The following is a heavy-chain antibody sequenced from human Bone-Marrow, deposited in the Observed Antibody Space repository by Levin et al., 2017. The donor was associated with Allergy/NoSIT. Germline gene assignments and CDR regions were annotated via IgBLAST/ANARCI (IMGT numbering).Heavy chain of an antibody. CDR1: GFTFDDYA. Sequence: SLKISCAASGFTFDDYAMHWVRQAPGKGLEWVSGISWNSGSIGYADSVKGRFTISRDNAKNSLYLQMNSLRAEDTALYYCTHFDYWGQGTLVTVSS. CDR3: THFDY. J-gene: IGHJ4*02. CDR2: ISWNSGSI. V-gene: IGHV3-9*01.